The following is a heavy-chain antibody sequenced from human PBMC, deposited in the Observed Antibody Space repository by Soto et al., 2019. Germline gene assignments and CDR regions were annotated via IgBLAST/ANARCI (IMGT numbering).Heavy chain of an antibody. D-gene: IGHD3-22*01. J-gene: IGHJ6*02. CDR2: INGDGSDI. CDR1: GFDFSNYW. V-gene: IGHV3-74*03. CDR3: ARAYYYDSSGPRLDYGMDV. Sequence: GGSLRLSCGASGFDFSNYWMHWVRQAPGKGLVWVSRINGDGSDIKYADSVKGRFTISRDNAKNTLYLQMNSLRADDTAVYYCARAYYYDSSGPRLDYGMDVWGQGTTVTVSS.